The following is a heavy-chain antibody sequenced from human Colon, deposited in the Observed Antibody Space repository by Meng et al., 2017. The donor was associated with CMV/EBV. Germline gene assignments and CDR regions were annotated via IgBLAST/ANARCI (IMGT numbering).Heavy chain of an antibody. Sequence: ASVKVSCKTSGYSFTMYDIYWVRQAGGQGLEWMGWMNPDSGHTAYAQKFQGRITMTRDTSVTTAYSEITSLRSDDTAVYYCVRGRVVGGGWGQGALVTVSS. V-gene: IGHV1-8*01. J-gene: IGHJ4*02. CDR1: GYSFTMYD. D-gene: IGHD2-21*01. CDR2: MNPDSGHT. CDR3: VRGRVVGGG.